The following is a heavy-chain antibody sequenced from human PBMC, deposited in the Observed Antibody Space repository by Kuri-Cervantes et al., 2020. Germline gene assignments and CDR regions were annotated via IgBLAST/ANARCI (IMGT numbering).Heavy chain of an antibody. CDR2: INHSGST. Sequence: SETLSLTCAVYGGSFSGYYWSWIRQPPGKGLEWIGEINHSGSTNYNPSLKSRVTISVDTSKNQFSLKLSSMIAADTAVYYCASSGQLGFWGQGTLVTVSS. J-gene: IGHJ4*02. V-gene: IGHV4-34*01. CDR3: ASSGQLGF. D-gene: IGHD6-13*01. CDR1: GGSFSGYY.